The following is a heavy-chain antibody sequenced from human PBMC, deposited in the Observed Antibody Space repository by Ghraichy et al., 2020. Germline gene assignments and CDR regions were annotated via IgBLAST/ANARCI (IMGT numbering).Heavy chain of an antibody. CDR1: GFTFSSYA. CDR3: ARDKAGGIAAAGTIYNWFDP. Sequence: GESLNISCAASGFTFSSYAMHWVRQAPGKGLEWVAVISYDGSNKYYADSVKGRFTISRDNSKNTLYLQMNSLRAEDTAVYYCARDKAGGIAAAGTIYNWFDPWGQGTLVTVSS. V-gene: IGHV3-30-3*01. CDR2: ISYDGSNK. D-gene: IGHD6-13*01. J-gene: IGHJ5*02.